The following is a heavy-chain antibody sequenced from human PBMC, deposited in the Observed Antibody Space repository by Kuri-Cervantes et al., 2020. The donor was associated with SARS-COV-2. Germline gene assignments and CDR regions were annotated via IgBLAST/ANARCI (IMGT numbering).Heavy chain of an antibody. CDR2: ISSSSSSYI. V-gene: IGHV3-21*01. CDR3: ARTSTWSIYFDY. CDR1: GFTFSSYS. D-gene: IGHD2-8*02. Sequence: GCLRILCVSSGFTFSSYSINWVRQAPGKGMEWVSSISSSSSSYINYADSVKGRFTISRDNAKNSLYLQMNSLRAEDTAVYYCARTSTWSIYFDYWGQGTLVTVSS. J-gene: IGHJ4*02.